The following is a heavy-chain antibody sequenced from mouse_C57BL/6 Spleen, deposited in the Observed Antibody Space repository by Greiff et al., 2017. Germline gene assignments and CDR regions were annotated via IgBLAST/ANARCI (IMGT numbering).Heavy chain of an antibody. CDR2: IWRGGST. V-gene: IGHV2-5*01. D-gene: IGHD1-1*01. Sequence: VKLMESGPGLVQPSQSLSITCTVSGFSLTSYGVHWVRQSPGKGLEWLGVIWRGGSTDYNAAFMSRLSITKDNSKSQVFFKMNSLQADDTAIYYCAKRDYGSSYGYYAMDYWGQGTSVTVSS. J-gene: IGHJ4*01. CDR1: GFSLTSYG. CDR3: AKRDYGSSYGYYAMDY.